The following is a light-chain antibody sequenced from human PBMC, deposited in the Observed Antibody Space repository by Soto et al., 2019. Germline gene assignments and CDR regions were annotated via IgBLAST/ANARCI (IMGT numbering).Light chain of an antibody. CDR1: QNINSW. V-gene: IGKV1-5*01. CDR3: QQYNSAYT. CDR2: DAS. J-gene: IGKJ2*01. Sequence: DIPMTQSPSTLSASVGDRVTITCRANQNINSWLAWYQQKPGKAPKLLIYDASTLESGVPSRFSGSGSGTEFTLTISSLQPDDFATYYCQQYNSAYTFGQGTKLEIK.